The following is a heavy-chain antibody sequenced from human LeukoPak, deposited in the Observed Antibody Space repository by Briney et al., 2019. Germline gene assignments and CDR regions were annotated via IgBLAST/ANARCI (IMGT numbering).Heavy chain of an antibody. Sequence: SETLSLTCTVSGGSISSGDYYWSWIRQPPGKGLEWIGYIYDSGNTNYNPTLKSRVTISVDTSKNQVSLKLSSVTTADTAVYYCAREWGYSSVWPDAFDVWGQGTMVTVSA. J-gene: IGHJ3*01. V-gene: IGHV4-61*08. D-gene: IGHD6-19*01. CDR3: AREWGYSSVWPDAFDV. CDR1: GGSISSGDYY. CDR2: IYDSGNT.